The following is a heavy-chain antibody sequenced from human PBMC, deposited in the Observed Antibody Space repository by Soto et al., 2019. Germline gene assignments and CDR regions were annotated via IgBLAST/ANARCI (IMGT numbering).Heavy chain of an antibody. CDR3: ARDQDRLLFSPAALFDY. CDR1: GFTFSSYS. CDR2: ISSSSSYI. J-gene: IGHJ4*02. V-gene: IGHV3-21*01. D-gene: IGHD2-21*02. Sequence: GVLRLSCAASGFTFSSYSMNWVRQAPGKGLEWVSSISSSSSYIYYADSVKGRFTISRDNAKNSLYLQMNSLRAEDTAVYYCARDQDRLLFSPAALFDYWGQGPLVTVSS.